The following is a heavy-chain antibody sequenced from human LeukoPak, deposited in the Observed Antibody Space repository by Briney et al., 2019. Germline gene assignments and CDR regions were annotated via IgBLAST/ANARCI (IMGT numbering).Heavy chain of an antibody. Sequence: PSQTLSLTCTVSGGSISSYYWSWIRQPPGKGLEWVGYIYYSGSTKYNPSLKSRVTISVDTSKNQFSLKLSSVTAADTAVYYCARVPSGMAVNWGQGTLVTVSS. CDR2: IYYSGST. V-gene: IGHV4-59*01. CDR1: GGSISSYY. J-gene: IGHJ4*02. D-gene: IGHD3-10*01. CDR3: ARVPSGMAVN.